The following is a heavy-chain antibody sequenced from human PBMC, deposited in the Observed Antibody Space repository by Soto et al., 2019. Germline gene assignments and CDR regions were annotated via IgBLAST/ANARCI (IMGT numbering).Heavy chain of an antibody. D-gene: IGHD5-18*01. CDR1: GGSISSSSYY. Sequence: SATLSLTCTLSGGSISSSSYYWGWIRQPPGKGLEWIGSIYYSGSTYYNPSLKSRVTISVDTSKNQFSLKLSSVTAADTAVYYCACIFSGGYGYGFYYYGMDVWGQGTTVT. J-gene: IGHJ6*02. CDR3: ACIFSGGYGYGFYYYGMDV. CDR2: IYYSGST. V-gene: IGHV4-39*01.